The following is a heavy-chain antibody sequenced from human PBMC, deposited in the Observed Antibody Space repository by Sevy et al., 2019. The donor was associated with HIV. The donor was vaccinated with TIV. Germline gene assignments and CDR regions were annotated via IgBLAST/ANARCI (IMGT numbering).Heavy chain of an antibody. D-gene: IGHD2-15*01. CDR1: GYTFSSYR. CDR3: ARAYCSGGRCYSLAY. CDR2: ISPHNGDT. Sequence: ATVKVSCKISGYTFSSYRITWVRQAPRQGLERMGWISPHNGDTNYAQKLQGRVTMITDTSTTTAYMELRNLRSDDTAVYYCARAYCSGGRCYSLAYWGQGTLVTVSS. V-gene: IGHV1-18*01. J-gene: IGHJ4*01.